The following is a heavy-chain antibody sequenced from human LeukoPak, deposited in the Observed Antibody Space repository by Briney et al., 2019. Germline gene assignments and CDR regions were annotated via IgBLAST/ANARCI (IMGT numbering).Heavy chain of an antibody. CDR2: INPGGSSI. V-gene: IGHV3-74*01. CDR3: ARSNQADDY. CDR1: GFTFSSYW. D-gene: IGHD1-14*01. Sequence: GGSLRLSCAASGFTFSSYWMHWVRQVPGKGLVWVARINPGGSSITYADSVKGRFTISRDNAKNTLYLQMDNLRAEDTGVYYCARSNQADDYWGQGTLVTVSS. J-gene: IGHJ4*02.